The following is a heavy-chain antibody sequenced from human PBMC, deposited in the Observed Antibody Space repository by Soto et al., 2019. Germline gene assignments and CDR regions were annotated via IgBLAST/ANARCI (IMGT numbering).Heavy chain of an antibody. CDR3: AKDPGGDWPHYYGMDV. D-gene: IGHD2-21*02. CDR1: GFTFSSYA. CDR2: ISGSGGST. Sequence: EVQLLESGGGLVQPGGSLRLSCAASGFTFSSYAMSWVRQAPGKGLKWVSAISGSGGSTYYADSVKGRFTISRDNSKNTLYLQMNSLRAEDTAVYYCAKDPGGDWPHYYGMDVWGQGTTVTVSS. J-gene: IGHJ6*02. V-gene: IGHV3-23*01.